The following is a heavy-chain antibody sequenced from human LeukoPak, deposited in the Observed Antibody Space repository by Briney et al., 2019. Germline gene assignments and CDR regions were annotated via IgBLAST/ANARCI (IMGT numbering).Heavy chain of an antibody. CDR3: AKAVAAAGYYFEY. CDR1: GFTFISYV. V-gene: IGHV3-23*01. Sequence: GGSLRLACAASGFTFISYVISWVRQAPGKGLEWVSGISGGGGSTYYADSVKGRFTISRDNSKNTLYLQMNSLRAEDTAVYYCAKAVAAAGYYFEYWGQGILVTVSS. J-gene: IGHJ4*02. D-gene: IGHD6-13*01. CDR2: ISGGGGST.